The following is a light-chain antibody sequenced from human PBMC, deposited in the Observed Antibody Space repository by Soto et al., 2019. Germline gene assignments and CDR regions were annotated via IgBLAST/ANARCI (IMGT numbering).Light chain of an antibody. CDR3: QQYNNWPPVT. CDR2: GAS. V-gene: IGKV3-15*01. J-gene: IGKJ2*01. CDR1: QSVNSN. Sequence: EVVMTQSPATLSVSPGERATLSCRASQSVNSNLAWYQQKPGQAPSLLIFGASSRATGIPARFSGSGSGTEFTLTISSLQSEDFAVYYCQQYNNWPPVTVGQGTKLEIK.